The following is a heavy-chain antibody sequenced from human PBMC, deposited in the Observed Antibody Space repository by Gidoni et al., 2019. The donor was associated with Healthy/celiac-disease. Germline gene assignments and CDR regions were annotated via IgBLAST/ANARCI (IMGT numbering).Heavy chain of an antibody. CDR3: AKDRAFGVVNPVDF. CDR2: SSGSGVST. D-gene: IGHD3-3*01. J-gene: IGHJ4*02. CDR1: GFTFSSYA. V-gene: IGHV3-23*01. Sequence: EVQLLESGGGLVQPGGSLRLSCAASGFTFSSYAMSWVRQAPGKGLGVVSVSSGSGVSTYYADSVKGRFTISRDNSENTLYLQMNSLRAEDTAVYYCAKDRAFGVVNPVDFWGQGTLVTVSS.